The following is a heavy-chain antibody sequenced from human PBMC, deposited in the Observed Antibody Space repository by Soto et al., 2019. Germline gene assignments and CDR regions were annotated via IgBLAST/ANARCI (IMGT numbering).Heavy chain of an antibody. D-gene: IGHD2-21*02. V-gene: IGHV5-51*01. J-gene: IGHJ4*02. Sequence: EVQLVQSGAEMKKPGESLTISCKASGYSFTSYWIGWVRQMPGKGLEWMNIVYSGDSDTRYSPSFQGHVTISIDKSISTTYLHWSSLKASDSAIYFCARAVTVTLHPYHFDYWAQGTLVTVSS. CDR1: GYSFTSYW. CDR2: VYSGDSDT. CDR3: ARAVTVTLHPYHFDY.